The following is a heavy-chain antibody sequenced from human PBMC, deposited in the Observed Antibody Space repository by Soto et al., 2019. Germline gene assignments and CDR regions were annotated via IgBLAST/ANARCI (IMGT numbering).Heavy chain of an antibody. CDR1: GFTFSNAW. Sequence: EVQLVESGGGLVKPGGSLRLSCAASGFTFSNAWMSWVRQAPGKGLEWVGRIKSKTDGGTTDYAAPVKGRFTISRDASNNTLYLQMNRLKTEDTAVYYCTTDQGKDAFDIWGQGTMVTVSS. J-gene: IGHJ3*02. V-gene: IGHV3-15*01. CDR3: TTDQGKDAFDI. CDR2: IKSKTDGGTT.